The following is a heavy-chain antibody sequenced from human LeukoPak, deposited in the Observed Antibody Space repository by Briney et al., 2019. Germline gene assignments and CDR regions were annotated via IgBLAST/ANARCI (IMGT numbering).Heavy chain of an antibody. CDR3: AKGQQRFDY. D-gene: IGHD6-13*01. CDR2: IKEDGSEK. CDR1: GFTFSSYA. V-gene: IGHV3-7*04. J-gene: IGHJ4*02. Sequence: GGSLRLSCATSGFTFSSYAMSWVRQAPGKGLEWVANIKEDGSEKYYVDSVKGRFSISRDNAKNSLFLHMNSLRAEDTAVYYCAKGQQRFDYWGQGTLVTVSS.